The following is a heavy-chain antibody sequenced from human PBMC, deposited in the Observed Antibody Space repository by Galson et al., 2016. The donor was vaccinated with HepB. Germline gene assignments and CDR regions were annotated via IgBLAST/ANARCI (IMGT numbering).Heavy chain of an antibody. CDR2: ITTTSSYK. CDR3: ATSFDY. CDR1: GFTFSSYS. J-gene: IGHJ4*02. Sequence: SLRLSCAASGFTFSSYSMNWVRQAPGKGLEWVSSITTTSSYKYYADSVKGRFTISRDNAKNSLYLQMNSLRAEDTAVYYCATSFDYWGQGTLVIVSS. V-gene: IGHV3-21*01.